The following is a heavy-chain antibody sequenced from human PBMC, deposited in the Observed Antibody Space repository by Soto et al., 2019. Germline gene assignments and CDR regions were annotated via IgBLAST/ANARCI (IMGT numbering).Heavy chain of an antibody. CDR3: AKSQSSLSYMAV. CDR2: FGGSGGT. J-gene: IGHJ6*03. V-gene: IGHV3-23*01. CDR1: GFIFSNYA. Sequence: EVQVLESGGGLVQPGGSLRLSCVGSGFIFSNYAMAWVRQAPGKGLEWVSGFGGSGGTYYADSVKGRYTISRDNSKNTLYLQMNSLRVEDTAVYYGAKSQSSLSYMAVWGKGTAVTVSS.